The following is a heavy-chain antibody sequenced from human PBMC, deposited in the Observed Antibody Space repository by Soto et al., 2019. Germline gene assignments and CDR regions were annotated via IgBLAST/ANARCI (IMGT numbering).Heavy chain of an antibody. CDR2: ISAYNGNT. J-gene: IGHJ6*02. V-gene: IGHV1-18*01. CDR3: ARDRGAYGMDV. Sequence: QVQLVQSGAEVKKPGASVKVSCKASGYTFTSYGISWVRQAPGQGLEWMGWISAYNGNTNYAQKLQGRVTMTPDTPTSTAYLELRSLRSDDTAVYYCARDRGAYGMDVWGQGTTVTVSS. CDR1: GYTFTSYG.